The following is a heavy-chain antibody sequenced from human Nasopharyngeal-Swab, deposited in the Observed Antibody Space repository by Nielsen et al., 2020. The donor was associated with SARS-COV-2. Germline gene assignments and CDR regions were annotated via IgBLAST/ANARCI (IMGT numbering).Heavy chain of an antibody. CDR2: IYHSGST. D-gene: IGHD1-14*01. CDR3: ASSSGTPFDY. V-gene: IGHV4-4*02. Sequence: VRQAPGKGLEWIGEIYHSGSTNYNLSLKSRVTISVDKSKNQFSLKLSSVTAAGTAVYYCASSSGTPFDYWGQGTLVTVSS. J-gene: IGHJ4*02.